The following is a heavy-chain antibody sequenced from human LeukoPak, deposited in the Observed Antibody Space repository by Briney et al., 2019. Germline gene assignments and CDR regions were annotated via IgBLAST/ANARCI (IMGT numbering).Heavy chain of an antibody. Sequence: SETLSLTCTVSGGSISSGGYYWSWIRQHPGKGLEWIGYIYYSGSTYYNPSLKSRVTISVDTSKNQFSLKLSSVSAADTAVYYCARERPGGSGYPKGGFDYWGQGTLVIVSS. D-gene: IGHD3-22*01. J-gene: IGHJ4*02. CDR3: ARERPGGSGYPKGGFDY. V-gene: IGHV4-31*03. CDR2: IYYSGST. CDR1: GGSISSGGYY.